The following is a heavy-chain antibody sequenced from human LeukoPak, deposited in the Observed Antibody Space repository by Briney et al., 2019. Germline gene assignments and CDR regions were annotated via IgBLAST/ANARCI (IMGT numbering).Heavy chain of an antibody. Sequence: PGGSLRLSCAASGFAFSSYVMHWVRQAPGKGLEWVGFIRSKAYGGTTEYAASVKGRFTISRDDSKSIAYLQMNSLKTEDTAVYYCTRATTPYYWGQGTLVTDSS. J-gene: IGHJ4*02. CDR1: GFAFSSYV. CDR3: TRATTPYY. CDR2: IRSKAYGGTT. D-gene: IGHD4-17*01. V-gene: IGHV3-49*04.